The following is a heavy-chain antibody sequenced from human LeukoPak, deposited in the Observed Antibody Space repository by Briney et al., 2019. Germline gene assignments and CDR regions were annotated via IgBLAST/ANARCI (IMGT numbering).Heavy chain of an antibody. CDR3: AREFSWVYFDY. CDR2: IIPIFGTA. V-gene: IGHV1-69*05. D-gene: IGHD1-26*01. CDR1: GGTFSSYA. Sequence: ASVKVPCKASGGTFSSYAISWVRQAPGQGLEWMGRIIPIFGTANYAQKFQGRVTITTDESTSTAYMELSSLRSDDTAVYYCAREFSWVYFDYWGQGTLVTVSS. J-gene: IGHJ4*02.